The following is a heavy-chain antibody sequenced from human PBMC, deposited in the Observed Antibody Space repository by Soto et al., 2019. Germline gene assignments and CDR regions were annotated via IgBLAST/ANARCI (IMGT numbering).Heavy chain of an antibody. D-gene: IGHD4-17*01. CDR3: ARDGMTTVVTDYWYFDL. V-gene: IGHV4-30-4*01. Sequence: QVQLQESGPGLVQSSQTLSLTCTVSGGSISSGDYYWSWIRQAPGKGLEWIGYIYYSGRTYYNPSLKSRVNLSVDTSKNQFSLKLSSVTAADTAVYYCARDGMTTVVTDYWYFDLWGRGTLVTVSS. J-gene: IGHJ2*01. CDR2: IYYSGRT. CDR1: GGSISSGDYY.